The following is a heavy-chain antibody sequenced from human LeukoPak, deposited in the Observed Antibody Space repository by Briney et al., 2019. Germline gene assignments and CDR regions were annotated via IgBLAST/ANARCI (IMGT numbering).Heavy chain of an antibody. J-gene: IGHJ4*02. V-gene: IGHV1-69*05. Sequence: SVKVSCKASGGTFSSYAISWVRQAPGQGLEWMGRIIPIFGTANYAQKFQGRVTITTDESTSTAYMELSSLRSEGTAVYYCARDPSDYGDRFDYWGQGTLVTVSS. D-gene: IGHD4-17*01. CDR1: GGTFSSYA. CDR2: IIPIFGTA. CDR3: ARDPSDYGDRFDY.